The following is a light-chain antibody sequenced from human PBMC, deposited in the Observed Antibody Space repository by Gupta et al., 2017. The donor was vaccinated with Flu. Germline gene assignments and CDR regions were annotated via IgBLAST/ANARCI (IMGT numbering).Light chain of an antibody. J-gene: IGKJ4*01. CDR3: QQYNTHPLT. Sequence: PSPLSSSVGDSVTITCRASQSVSPWLAWYQQKPGKAPKLLIYKASNLESGVPSRFSGSGSGTEFTLTISSLQPDDFATYYCQQYNTHPLTFGGGTTVEIK. CDR2: KAS. V-gene: IGKV1-5*03. CDR1: QSVSPW.